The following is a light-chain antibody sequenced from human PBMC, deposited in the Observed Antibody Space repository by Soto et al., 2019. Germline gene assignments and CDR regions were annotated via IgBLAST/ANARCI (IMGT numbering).Light chain of an antibody. CDR3: CSYAGSYTFYV. J-gene: IGLJ1*01. V-gene: IGLV2-11*01. CDR2: DVS. Sequence: QSALTQPRSVSGSPGQSVTISCTGTSSDVGGYNYVSWYQQHPGKAPKLMIYDVSKRPSGVPDRFSGSKSGNTASLTISGLQAEDDAYYYCCSYAGSYTFYVFGTGTKLTVL. CDR1: SSDVGGYNY.